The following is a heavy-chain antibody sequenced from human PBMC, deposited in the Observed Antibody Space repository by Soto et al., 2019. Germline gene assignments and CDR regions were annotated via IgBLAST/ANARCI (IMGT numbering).Heavy chain of an antibody. CDR2: IKQDGSEK. J-gene: IGHJ4*02. V-gene: IGHV3-7*01. CDR3: ARDGGYSGYDLFDF. D-gene: IGHD5-12*01. Sequence: GGSLRLSCAASGFRFSSFWMNWLRQAPGKGLEWVANIKQDGSEKKYVDSVKGRFTISRDSAKNSLYLQMNSLRVEDTAVYYCARDGGYSGYDLFDFWGPGALVTVSS. CDR1: GFRFSSFW.